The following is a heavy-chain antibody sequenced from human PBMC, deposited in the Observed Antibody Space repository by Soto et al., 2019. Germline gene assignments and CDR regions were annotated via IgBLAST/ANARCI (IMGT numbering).Heavy chain of an antibody. D-gene: IGHD2-15*01. CDR1: GYTFTSYV. J-gene: IGHJ3*02. CDR2: ISAYNGNT. Sequence: ASVKVSCKASGYTFTSYVISWVRQAPGQGLEWMGWISAYNGNTNYAQKLQGRATMTTDTSTSTAYMELRSLRSDDTAVYYCALESAVMVPAPLDAFDSWGQGTMVSVSS. CDR3: ALESAVMVPAPLDAFDS. V-gene: IGHV1-18*01.